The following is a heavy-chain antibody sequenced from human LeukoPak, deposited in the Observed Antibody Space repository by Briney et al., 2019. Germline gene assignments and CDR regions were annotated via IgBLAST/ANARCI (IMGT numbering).Heavy chain of an antibody. J-gene: IGHJ4*02. Sequence: GESLKISCQGSGYSFTSYRIGWVRQMPGKGLECMGIIYPGDSDTRYSPSFQGQVTISADRSISTAYLQWSSLKASDTAMYYCARRRDLYSGSYYPFDYWGQGTLVTVSS. CDR1: GYSFTSYR. CDR3: ARRRDLYSGSYYPFDY. D-gene: IGHD1-26*01. V-gene: IGHV5-51*01. CDR2: IYPGDSDT.